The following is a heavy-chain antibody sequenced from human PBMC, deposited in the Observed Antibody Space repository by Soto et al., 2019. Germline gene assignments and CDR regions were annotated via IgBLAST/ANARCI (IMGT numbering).Heavy chain of an antibody. Sequence: EVHLLESGGDLVQPGGSLRLSCTASGLTFSTYAMSWVRQAPGTGLEWVSAIGGSGTGGRTYYAYSVKGRFTISRDNSKNTVYLQMNSLRADDTAEYYCAKSPGGLDGYNSDYYGMDVWGQGTTVTVSS. D-gene: IGHD5-12*01. J-gene: IGHJ6*02. V-gene: IGHV3-23*01. CDR3: AKSPGGLDGYNSDYYGMDV. CDR2: IGGSGTGGRT. CDR1: GLTFSTYA.